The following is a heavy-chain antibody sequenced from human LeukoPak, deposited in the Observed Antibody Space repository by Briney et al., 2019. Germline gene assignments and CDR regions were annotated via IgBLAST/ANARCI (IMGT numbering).Heavy chain of an antibody. CDR1: GGSISSHY. V-gene: IGHV4-59*11. CDR3: ARSARAVVVVPAAMPYYYYYMDV. D-gene: IGHD2-2*01. J-gene: IGHJ6*03. CDR2: IYYSGST. Sequence: SETLSLTCTVSGGSISSHYWSWILQPPGKGLEWIGYIYYSGSTNYNPSLKSRVTISVDTSKNQFSLKLSSVTAADTAVYYCARSARAVVVVPAAMPYYYYYMDVWGKGTTVTVSS.